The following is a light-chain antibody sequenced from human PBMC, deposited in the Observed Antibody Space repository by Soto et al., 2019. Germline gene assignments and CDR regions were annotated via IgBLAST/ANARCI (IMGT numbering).Light chain of an antibody. CDR3: SSYTRSSTHV. J-gene: IGLJ1*01. Sequence: QSALTQPASVSGSPRQSITISCTGTSSDVGGYNFVSWYQQHPGKAPKLMIYDVSNRPSGVSNRLSGCKSGNTASRTISGLQAEDEADYYCSSYTRSSTHVFGTGTKLPVL. V-gene: IGLV2-14*01. CDR1: SSDVGGYNF. CDR2: DVS.